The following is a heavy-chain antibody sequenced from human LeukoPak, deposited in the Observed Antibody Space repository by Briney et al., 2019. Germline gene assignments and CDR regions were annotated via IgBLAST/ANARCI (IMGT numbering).Heavy chain of an antibody. J-gene: IGHJ3*02. CDR1: GGTFNSYA. CDR3: ARNQNYYDISGRLDAFDI. V-gene: IGHV1-69*04. Sequence: GASVKVSCKASGGTFNSYAITWVRQAPGQGLEWMGRIIPILGIANYARKFQGRVTITADKSTSTAYMELSSLRSEDTAVYYCARNQNYYDISGRLDAFDIWGQGTMVTVSS. CDR2: IIPILGIA. D-gene: IGHD3-22*01.